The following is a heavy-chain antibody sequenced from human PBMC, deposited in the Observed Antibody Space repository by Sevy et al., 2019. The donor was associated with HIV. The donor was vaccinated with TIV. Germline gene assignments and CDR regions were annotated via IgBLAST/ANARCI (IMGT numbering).Heavy chain of an antibody. Sequence: GGSLRLSCAASGFTFSSYAMHWVRQAPGKGLEWVAVISYDGSNKYYADSEKGRFTISRDNSKNTLYLQMNSLRAEDTAVYYCARDSTVVTLVGDWYFDLWGRGTLVTVSS. CDR2: ISYDGSNK. CDR1: GFTFSSYA. V-gene: IGHV3-30-3*01. J-gene: IGHJ2*01. D-gene: IGHD4-17*01. CDR3: ARDSTVVTLVGDWYFDL.